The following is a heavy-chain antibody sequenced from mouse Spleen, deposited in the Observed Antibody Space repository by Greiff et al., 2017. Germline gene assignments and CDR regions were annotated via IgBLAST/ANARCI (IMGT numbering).Heavy chain of an antibody. CDR1: GFTFSSYA. Sequence: EVKLVESGGGLVKLGGSLKLSCAASGFTFSSYAMSWVRQTPEKRLEWVATISSGGGNTYYPDSVKGRFTISRDNAKNTLYLQMSSLKSEDTAMYYCARRDYDGRFAYWGQGTLVTVSA. J-gene: IGHJ3*01. V-gene: IGHV5-9*04. CDR3: ARRDYDGRFAY. CDR2: ISSGGGNT. D-gene: IGHD2-4*01.